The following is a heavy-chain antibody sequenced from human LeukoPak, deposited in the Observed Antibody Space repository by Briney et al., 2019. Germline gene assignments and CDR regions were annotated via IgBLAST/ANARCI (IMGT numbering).Heavy chain of an antibody. CDR2: IIPIFGTA. CDR1: GGTFSSYA. Sequence: ASVKVSCKASGGTFSSYAISWVRQAPGQGLEWMGGIIPIFGTANYAQKFQGRVTITADESTSTAYMELSSLRSEDTAVYYCARAGGSGYYPFDYRGQGTLVTVSS. CDR3: ARAGGSGYYPFDY. J-gene: IGHJ4*02. D-gene: IGHD3-22*01. V-gene: IGHV1-69*13.